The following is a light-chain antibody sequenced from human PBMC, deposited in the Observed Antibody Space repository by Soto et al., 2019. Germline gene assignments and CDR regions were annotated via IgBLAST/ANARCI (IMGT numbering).Light chain of an antibody. V-gene: IGLV2-14*03. Sequence: QSALTQPASVSGSPGQSITISCTGSSSDVGAYNYVSWYQHHPGKAPKLMLYDVSNRPSGVSNRFSGSKSANTASLTISGLQAEDEADYYCSSYTSTSTLVVFGGGTKLTVL. CDR1: SSDVGAYNY. CDR2: DVS. CDR3: SSYTSTSTLVV. J-gene: IGLJ2*01.